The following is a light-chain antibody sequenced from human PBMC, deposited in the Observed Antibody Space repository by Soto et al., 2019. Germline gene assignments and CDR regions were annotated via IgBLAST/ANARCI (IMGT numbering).Light chain of an antibody. V-gene: IGKV1-39*01. J-gene: IGKJ2*01. CDR3: QQSYSIPSA. CDR2: AAS. CDR1: QTIRNF. Sequence: DIQMTQSPSSLSASVGDRVSITCRANQTIRNFLQWYDQKPGKVSRFLIYAASSLVDGVPSRFSGSRSGADFALAISSRQPEDFATYSCQQSYSIPSAFGRGTKRDI.